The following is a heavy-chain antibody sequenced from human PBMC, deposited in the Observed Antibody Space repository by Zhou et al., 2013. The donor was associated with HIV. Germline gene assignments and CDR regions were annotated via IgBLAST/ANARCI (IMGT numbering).Heavy chain of an antibody. D-gene: IGHD2-15*01. Sequence: QVQLAQSGPEVKKPGSSVKLSCKASGDTFRNYGISWVRQAPGQGFEWMGGIIPMFGTTNYAQKLQGRLTIIADQSTSTAYMDLRSLRSEDTAVYYCARVVSLNHFDYWGQGTLVTVSS. V-gene: IGHV1-69*12. J-gene: IGHJ4*02. CDR2: IIPMFGTT. CDR3: ARVVSLNHFDY. CDR1: GDTFRNYG.